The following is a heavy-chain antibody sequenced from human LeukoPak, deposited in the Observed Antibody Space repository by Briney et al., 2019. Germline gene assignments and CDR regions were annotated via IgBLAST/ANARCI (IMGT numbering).Heavy chain of an antibody. CDR1: GFTFSSYS. V-gene: IGHV3-21*01. CDR3: ARLFRDAFDI. J-gene: IGHJ3*02. Sequence: GGSLRLSCAASGFTFSSYSMNWLRQAPGKGLEWVSSISSSSSYIYYADSVKGRFTISRDNAKNSLYLQMNSLRAEDTAVYYCARLFRDAFDIWGQGTMVTVSS. CDR2: ISSSSSYI.